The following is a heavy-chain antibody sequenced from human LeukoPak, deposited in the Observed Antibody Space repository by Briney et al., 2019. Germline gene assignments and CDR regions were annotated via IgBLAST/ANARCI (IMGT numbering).Heavy chain of an antibody. J-gene: IGHJ3*02. CDR1: GYRFTNFG. Sequence: ASVTVSCKASGYRFTNFGITWVRQAPGQGLEWMGWTTPYDDNPEYGKKFQGRVTMTTDTSTDTAYLEVSSLRPDDTAVYYCAKVDPPIIAGARGDAFEIWGQGTLVTVPS. CDR2: TTPYDDNP. D-gene: IGHD1-26*01. CDR3: AKVDPPIIAGARGDAFEI. V-gene: IGHV1-18*01.